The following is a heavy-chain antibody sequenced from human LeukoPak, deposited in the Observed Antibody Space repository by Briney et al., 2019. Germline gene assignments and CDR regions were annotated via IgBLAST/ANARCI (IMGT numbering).Heavy chain of an antibody. CDR3: AASYSSGWFRFDY. D-gene: IGHD6-19*01. CDR2: INPNSGGT. J-gene: IGHJ4*02. Sequence: ASVKVSCKASGYTFTVYYMHWVRQAPGQGLEWMGWINPNSGGTNYAQKFQGRVTMTRDTSISTAYMELSRLRSDDTAVYYCAASYSSGWFRFDYWGQGTLVTVSS. V-gene: IGHV1-2*02. CDR1: GYTFTVYY.